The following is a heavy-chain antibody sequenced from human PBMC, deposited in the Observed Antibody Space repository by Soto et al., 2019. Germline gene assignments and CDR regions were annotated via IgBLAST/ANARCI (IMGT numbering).Heavy chain of an antibody. CDR1: GGSFSGYY. Sequence: QVQLQQWGAGLLKSSETLSLTCAVFGGSFSGYYWSWIRQPPGKGLEGIGEINHRVSTNYNPSLTSRVTMSVDTSKTQFSLELTSMTAADTAVYYGATTNWNHNLFDTWGQGTLVTVSS. CDR3: ATTNWNHNLFDT. D-gene: IGHD1-1*01. CDR2: INHRVST. V-gene: IGHV4-34*01. J-gene: IGHJ5*02.